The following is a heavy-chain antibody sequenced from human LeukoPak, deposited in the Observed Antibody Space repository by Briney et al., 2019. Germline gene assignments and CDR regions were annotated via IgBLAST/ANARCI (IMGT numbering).Heavy chain of an antibody. V-gene: IGHV6-1*01. CDR1: GDSVSSNSAA. D-gene: IGHD3-9*01. CDR3: ARQGLELRYFDY. J-gene: IGHJ4*02. Sequence: SQTLSLTCAISGDSVSSNSAAWNWIRQSPSRGLEWLGRTYYRSKWYNDYAVSVKSRITINPDTSKNQFSLQLNSVTAADMAVYYCARQGLELRYFDYWGQGTLVTVSS. CDR2: TYYRSKWYN.